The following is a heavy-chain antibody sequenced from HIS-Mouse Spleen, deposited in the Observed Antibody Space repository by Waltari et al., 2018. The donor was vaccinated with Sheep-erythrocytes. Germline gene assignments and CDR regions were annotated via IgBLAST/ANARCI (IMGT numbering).Heavy chain of an antibody. D-gene: IGHD1-26*01. CDR3: ARVASGATFDY. V-gene: IGHV3-21*01. CDR2: ISSSSSYI. J-gene: IGHJ4*02. Sequence: EVQLVESGGGLVKPGVSLRLSCASSGFTFSRYRMHWVRQAPGKGLEWVSSISSSSSYIYYADSVKGRFTISRDNAKNSLYLQMNSLRAEDTAVYYCARVASGATFDYWGQGTLVTVSS. CDR1: GFTFSRYR.